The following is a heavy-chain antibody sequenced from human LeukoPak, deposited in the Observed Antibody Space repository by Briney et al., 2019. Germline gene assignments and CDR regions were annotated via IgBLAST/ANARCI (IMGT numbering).Heavy chain of an antibody. V-gene: IGHV3-23*01. CDR2: ISGSGGST. D-gene: IGHD3-3*01. CDR3: AKDSYDFWSGYSLFDY. Sequence: PGGSLRLSCAASGFTFSSYAMSWVRQAPGKGLEWVSAISGSGGSTYYADSVKGRFTISRDNSKSTLYLQMNSLRAEDTAVYYCAKDSYDFWSGYSLFDYWGQGTLVTVSS. CDR1: GFTFSSYA. J-gene: IGHJ4*02.